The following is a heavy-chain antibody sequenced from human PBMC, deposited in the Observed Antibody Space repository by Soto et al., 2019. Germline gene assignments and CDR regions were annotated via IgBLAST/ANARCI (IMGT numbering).Heavy chain of an antibody. V-gene: IGHV4-34*01. D-gene: IGHD2-15*01. CDR2: INHSGST. Sequence: SETLSLTCAVYGGSFSGYYWSWIRQPPGKGLEWIGEINHSGSTNYNPSLKSRVTISVDTSKNQFSLKLSSVTAADTAVYYCARLYRPIRCFSYYTDVWGKGITVTRS. CDR3: ARLYRPIRCFSYYTDV. J-gene: IGHJ6*03. CDR1: GGSFSGYY.